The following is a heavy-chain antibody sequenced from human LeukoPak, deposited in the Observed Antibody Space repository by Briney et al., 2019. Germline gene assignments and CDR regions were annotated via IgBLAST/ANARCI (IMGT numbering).Heavy chain of an antibody. CDR1: GGSISSATYS. CDR3: ARGRCYSDL. CDR2: IYHSGST. V-gene: IGHV4-30-2*01. Sequence: SEALSLTCAVSGGSISSATYSWTWIRQPPGKGLEWIGYIYHSGSTYYNPSLKSRVTISVDRSKNKVSLKLNSVTAADTAVYYCARGRCYSDLWGRGTLVTVSS. J-gene: IGHJ2*01.